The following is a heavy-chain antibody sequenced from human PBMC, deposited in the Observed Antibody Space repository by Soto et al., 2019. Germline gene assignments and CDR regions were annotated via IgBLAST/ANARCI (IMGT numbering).Heavy chain of an antibody. D-gene: IGHD1-1*01. J-gene: IGHJ3*01. CDR2: ISSDDRNI. Sequence: QVQLVESGGGVVQPGRSLRLSCVASGFTFSIFDMHWVRQAPGKGLEWVTLISSDDRNIYYADSVQGRFTVSRDDSRNTLYLQMNSLRHEDRAVYYCAKGLNGELNDWGQGTMVTVSS. CDR3: AKGLNGELND. CDR1: GFTFSIFD. V-gene: IGHV3-30*18.